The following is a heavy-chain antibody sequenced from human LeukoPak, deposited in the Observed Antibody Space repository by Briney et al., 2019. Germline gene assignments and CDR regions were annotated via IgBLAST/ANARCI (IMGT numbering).Heavy chain of an antibody. V-gene: IGHV3-53*05. D-gene: IGHD3-22*01. CDR2: IYSGGST. CDR1: GFTVSSTY. CDR3: AKDRRIWYDSSGYYYYFDY. Sequence: GGSLRLSCAASGFTVSSTYMSWVRQAPGKGLEWVSVIYSGGSTYYADSVKGRFTISRDNSKNTLYLQMNSLRAEDTAVYYCAKDRRIWYDSSGYYYYFDYWGQGTLVTVSS. J-gene: IGHJ4*02.